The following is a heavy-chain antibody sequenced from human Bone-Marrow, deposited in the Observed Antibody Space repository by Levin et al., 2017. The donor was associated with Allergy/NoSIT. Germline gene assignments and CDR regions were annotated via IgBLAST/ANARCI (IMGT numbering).Heavy chain of an antibody. CDR1: GVSISSGGYS. J-gene: IGHJ3*02. D-gene: IGHD4-17*01. V-gene: IGHV4-30-2*01. CDR2: IYHSGST. Sequence: SQTLSLTCAVSGVSISSGGYSWNWIRQPPGEGLEWIGYIYHSGSTFYNPSLKSRVTISVDTPKNQFSLKLSSVTAADTAVYYLARGNYGDYLLIWGQGTMVTVSS. CDR3: ARGNYGDYLLI.